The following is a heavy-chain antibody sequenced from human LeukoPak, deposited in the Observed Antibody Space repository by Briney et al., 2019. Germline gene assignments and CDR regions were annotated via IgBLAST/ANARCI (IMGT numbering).Heavy chain of an antibody. CDR2: IYYSGST. CDR3: AGGADSSGYYSIFYFDY. V-gene: IGHV4-59*01. D-gene: IGHD3-22*01. J-gene: IGHJ4*02. CDR1: GGSISSYY. Sequence: SETLSLTCTVSGGSISSYYWNWIRQPPGKGLEWIGYIYYSGSTNYNPSLKSRVTISVDTSKNQFSLKLSSVTAADTAVYYCAGGADSSGYYSIFYFDYCGEGTLVTVSS.